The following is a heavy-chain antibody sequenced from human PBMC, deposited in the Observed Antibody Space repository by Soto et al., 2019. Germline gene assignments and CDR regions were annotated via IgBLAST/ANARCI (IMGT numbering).Heavy chain of an antibody. D-gene: IGHD3-3*01. CDR2: ISGSGGST. CDR1: GFTFSSYA. V-gene: IGHV3-23*01. CDR3: AKESDDFWSCYYSSFDY. J-gene: IGHJ4*02. Sequence: GGSLRLSCAASGFTFSSYAMSWVRQAPGKGLEWVSAISGSGGSTYYADSVKGRFTISRDNSKNTLYLQMNSLRAEDTAVYYCAKESDDFWSCYYSSFDYWGQGTLVTVSS.